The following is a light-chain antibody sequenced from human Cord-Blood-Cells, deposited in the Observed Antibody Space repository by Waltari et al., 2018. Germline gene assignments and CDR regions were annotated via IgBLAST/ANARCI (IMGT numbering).Light chain of an antibody. Sequence: DIRISQSPFSLYPVGGVRVTMTCPASQSISSYVTWYQPKPGKAPKLLIYAASSLQSGVPSRFSGIGSGTDFTLTISSLLPEDFATYYFQQSYSTPLTFGQGTKVEIK. V-gene: IGKV1-39*01. J-gene: IGKJ1*01. CDR3: QQSYSTPLT. CDR2: AAS. CDR1: QSISSY.